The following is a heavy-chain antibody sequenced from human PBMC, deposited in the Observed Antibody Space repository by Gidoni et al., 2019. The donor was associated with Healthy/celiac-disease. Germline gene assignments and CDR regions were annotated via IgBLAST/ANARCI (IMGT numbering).Heavy chain of an antibody. CDR1: GYTLTELS. Sequence: QVQLVQSGAEVKKPGASVKVSCKVSGYTLTELSMHWVRQAPGKGLEWMGGFDPEDGETIYAQKFQGRVTMTEDTSTDTAYMELSSLRSEDTAVYYCATIPHYYDSSGYYSMGWFDPWGQGTLVTVSS. CDR2: FDPEDGET. V-gene: IGHV1-24*01. J-gene: IGHJ5*02. D-gene: IGHD3-22*01. CDR3: ATIPHYYDSSGYYSMGWFDP.